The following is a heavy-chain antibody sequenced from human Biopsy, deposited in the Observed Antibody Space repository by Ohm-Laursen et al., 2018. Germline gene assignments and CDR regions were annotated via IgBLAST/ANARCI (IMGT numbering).Heavy chain of an antibody. CDR3: AREPRIAAVAYFDP. Sequence: GTLSLTCPVSGDSINNYYWSWIRQPAGKGLEWIGRIYSSGSTNYNPSLKSRVTMSVDTSKNQFSLILSSMTAADTAVYYCAREPRIAAVAYFDPWGQGTLVTVSS. V-gene: IGHV4-4*07. CDR1: GDSINNYY. D-gene: IGHD6-13*01. J-gene: IGHJ5*02. CDR2: IYSSGST.